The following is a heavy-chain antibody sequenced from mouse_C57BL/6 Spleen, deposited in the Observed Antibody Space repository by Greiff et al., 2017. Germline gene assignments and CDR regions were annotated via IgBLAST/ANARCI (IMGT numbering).Heavy chain of an antibody. CDR2: INPNNGGT. J-gene: IGHJ2*01. CDR3: ARSGDDGNYYFDY. D-gene: IGHD2-3*01. CDR1: GYTFTDYY. V-gene: IGHV1-26*01. Sequence: VQLQQSGPELVKPGASVKISCKASGYTFTDYYMNWVKQSHGKSLEWIGDINPNNGGTSYNQKFKGKATLTVDKSSSTAYRELRSLTSEDSAVYYCARSGDDGNYYFDYWGQGTTLTVSS.